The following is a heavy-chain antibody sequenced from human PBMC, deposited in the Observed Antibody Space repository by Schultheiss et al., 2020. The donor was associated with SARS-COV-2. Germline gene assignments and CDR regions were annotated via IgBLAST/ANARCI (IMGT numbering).Heavy chain of an antibody. CDR2: IYHSGST. CDR3: AILSSGYYQYYFDY. V-gene: IGHV4-4*02. CDR1: GGSISSSNW. J-gene: IGHJ4*02. D-gene: IGHD3-22*01. Sequence: SETLSLTCAVSGGSISSSNWWSWVRQPPGKGLEWIGEIYHSGSTNYKPSLKSRVTISVDKSKNQFSLKLSSVTAADTAVYYCAILSSGYYQYYFDYWGQGTLVTVSS.